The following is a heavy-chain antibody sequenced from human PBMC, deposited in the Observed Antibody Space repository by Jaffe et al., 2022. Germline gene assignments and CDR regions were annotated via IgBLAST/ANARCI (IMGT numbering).Heavy chain of an antibody. J-gene: IGHJ6*03. V-gene: IGHV1-69*01. CDR3: ASPDYSNYPFPYYYYYMDV. CDR1: GGTFSSYA. CDR2: IIPIFGTA. D-gene: IGHD4-4*01. Sequence: QVQLVQSGAEVKKPGSSVKVSCKASGGTFSSYAISWVRQAPGQGLEWMGGIIPIFGTANYAQKFQGRVTITADESTSTAYMELSSLRSEDTAVYYCASPDYSNYPFPYYYYYMDVWGKGTTVTVSS.